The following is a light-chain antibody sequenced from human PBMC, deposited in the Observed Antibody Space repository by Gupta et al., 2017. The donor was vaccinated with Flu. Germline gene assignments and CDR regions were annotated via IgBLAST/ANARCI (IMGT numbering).Light chain of an antibody. CDR3: QQDRDWPLT. V-gene: IGKV3D-15*01. CDR1: QSVGSF. J-gene: IGKJ4*02. Sequence: IVMTQSPATLSLSPGERATLSCRASQSVGSFLAWYQQKPGQAPRLLIHGTSTRATGIPARISGSGSVTEFSLTISSLQSEDFAVYYCQQDRDWPLTFGGGTKVEIK. CDR2: GTS.